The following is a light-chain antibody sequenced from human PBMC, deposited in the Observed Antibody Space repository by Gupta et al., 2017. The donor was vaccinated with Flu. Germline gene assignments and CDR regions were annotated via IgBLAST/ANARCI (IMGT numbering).Light chain of an antibody. CDR3: QQRVNGPPLT. J-gene: IGKJ5*01. Sequence: ATLSLSPGERDTLSCRASQTVSTYLVWYQQKTGQAPRLLIYDASNTAPGIPARFRGSGSGTDFTLTITNLEPEDFAVYYCQQRVNGPPLTFGQGTRLEIK. V-gene: IGKV3-11*01. CDR2: DAS. CDR1: QTVSTY.